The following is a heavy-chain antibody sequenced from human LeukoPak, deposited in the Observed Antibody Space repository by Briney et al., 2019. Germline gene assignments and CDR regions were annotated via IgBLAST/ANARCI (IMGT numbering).Heavy chain of an antibody. Sequence: SETLSLTCTVSGYSISSGYYWGWIRQPPGKGLEWIGSIYHSGSTYYNPSLKSRVTISVDTSKSQFSLKLSSVTAADTAVYYCARPGSYYNRGWFDPWGQGTLVTVSS. CDR2: IYHSGST. CDR3: ARPGSYYNRGWFDP. J-gene: IGHJ5*02. D-gene: IGHD3-10*01. V-gene: IGHV4-38-2*02. CDR1: GYSISSGYY.